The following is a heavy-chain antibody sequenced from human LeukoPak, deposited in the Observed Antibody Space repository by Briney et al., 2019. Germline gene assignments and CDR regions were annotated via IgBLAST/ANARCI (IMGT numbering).Heavy chain of an antibody. Sequence: SVKVSCKASGYTFSSYAISWVRQAPGQGLEWMGGIIPIFGTANYAQKFQGRVTITADKSTSTAYMELSSLRSEDTAVYYCASVDIVARRAFDIWGQGTMVTVSS. CDR2: IIPIFGTA. J-gene: IGHJ3*02. V-gene: IGHV1-69*06. CDR1: GYTFSSYA. CDR3: ASVDIVARRAFDI. D-gene: IGHD5-12*01.